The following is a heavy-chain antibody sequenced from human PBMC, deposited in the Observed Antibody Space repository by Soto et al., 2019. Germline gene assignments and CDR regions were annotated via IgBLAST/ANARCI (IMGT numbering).Heavy chain of an antibody. CDR1: GFTFSSYA. V-gene: IGHV3-23*01. Sequence: GGSLRLSCAASGFTFSSYAMSWVRQAPGKGLEWVSAISGSGGSTYYADSVKGRFTISRDNSKNTLYLQMNSLRAEDTAVYYCAKYYVDFWTPGCALDIWGQGTMVT. J-gene: IGHJ3*02. D-gene: IGHD3-3*01. CDR2: ISGSGGST. CDR3: AKYYVDFWTPGCALDI.